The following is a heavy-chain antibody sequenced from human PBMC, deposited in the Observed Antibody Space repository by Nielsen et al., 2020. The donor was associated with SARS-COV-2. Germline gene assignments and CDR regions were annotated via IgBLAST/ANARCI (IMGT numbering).Heavy chain of an antibody. Sequence: LRLSCTVSRGSISSGDYYWSWIRQPPGKGLEWIGFTFNSGNTYYNPSLSSRVTMSLDTSKNQFSLILTSVTAADTAVYYCAREEYGFGLDVWGQGTTVTVSS. CDR2: TFNSGNT. J-gene: IGHJ6*02. CDR3: AREEYGFGLDV. D-gene: IGHD2-2*01. CDR1: RGSISSGDYY. V-gene: IGHV4-30-4*01.